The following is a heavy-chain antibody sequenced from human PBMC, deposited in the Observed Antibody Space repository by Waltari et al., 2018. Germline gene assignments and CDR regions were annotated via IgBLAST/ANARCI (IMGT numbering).Heavy chain of an antibody. CDR3: IRPFEMGID. V-gene: IGHV3-73*01. J-gene: IGHJ4*02. Sequence: EVQLGESGGAWVEPGGCMRLSGGASGTNQSSYAIHWVRQASGKGPEWVGRIRSRFKGDATAYGESVQGRFTISRDDSKNTVYLEMNSLKTDDTAVYYCIRPFEMGIDWGQGTLVTVSS. CDR2: IRSRFKGDAT. D-gene: IGHD7-27*01. CDR1: GTNQSSYA.